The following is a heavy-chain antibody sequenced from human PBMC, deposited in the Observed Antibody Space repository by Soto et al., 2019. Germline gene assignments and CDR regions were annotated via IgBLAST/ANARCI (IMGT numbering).Heavy chain of an antibody. CDR3: ARLTGVFRLVLDY. J-gene: IGHJ4*02. CDR2: INGGGDST. Sequence: WGSLRLSCAASGFTFISYAISCFRHSPFKWLEWVSGINGGGDSTYFADSVRGRFTISRDNSKNTLFLQMTSLRAEDTAVYYCARLTGVFRLVLDYWGQGTQVTVSS. D-gene: IGHD3-16*01. CDR1: GFTFISYA. V-gene: IGHV3-23*01.